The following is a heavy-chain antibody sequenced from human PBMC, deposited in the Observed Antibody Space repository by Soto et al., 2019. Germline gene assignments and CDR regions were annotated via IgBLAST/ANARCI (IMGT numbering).Heavy chain of an antibody. CDR3: AREARGMTYYYGMDV. CDR2: IYYSGNP. D-gene: IGHD3-16*01. Sequence: NPSETLSLTCTVSGGSISSGNYYWSWIRQPPGKGLEWIGYIYYSGNPYYNPSLKSRVTISVDTSKNQFSLKLSSVTAADTALYYCAREARGMTYYYGMDVWGQGTTVTVSS. CDR1: GGSISSGNYY. J-gene: IGHJ6*02. V-gene: IGHV4-30-4*01.